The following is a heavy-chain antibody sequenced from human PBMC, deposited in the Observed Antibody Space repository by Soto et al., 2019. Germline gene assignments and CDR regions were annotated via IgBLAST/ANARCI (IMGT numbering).Heavy chain of an antibody. V-gene: IGHV4-59*08. CDR1: GGPISNYY. Sequence: SDTLSLTSTASGGPISNYYWSWIRQSPGKGLEWIGYIHYTGSTSYNPSLKSRVRLSVDTSTNHLSLHLSSVTAADTAVYFCARHLRVGAGIALDIWGQGTTVS. CDR3: ARHLRVGAGIALDI. CDR2: IHYTGST. D-gene: IGHD1-26*01. J-gene: IGHJ3*02.